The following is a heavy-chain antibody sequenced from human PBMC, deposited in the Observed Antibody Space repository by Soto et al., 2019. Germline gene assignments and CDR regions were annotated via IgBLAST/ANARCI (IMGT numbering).Heavy chain of an antibody. J-gene: IGHJ4*02. Sequence: ASVKVSCKASGYTFTSYGISWVRQAPGQGLEWMGWISAYNGNTNYAQKLQGRVTMTTDTSTSTAYMELRSLRFDDTAVYYCARDLRPLLGILTGSQPFDYWGQGTLVTVSS. D-gene: IGHD3-9*01. CDR1: GYTFTSYG. CDR3: ARDLRPLLGILTGSQPFDY. CDR2: ISAYNGNT. V-gene: IGHV1-18*01.